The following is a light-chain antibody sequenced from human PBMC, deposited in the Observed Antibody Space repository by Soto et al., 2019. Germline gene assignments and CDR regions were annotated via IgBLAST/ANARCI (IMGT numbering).Light chain of an antibody. CDR1: QSISSSY. Sequence: EIVLTQSPGTLSLSPWKRATLSCRASQSISSSYLAWYQQRPGQAPRLLIYGASSRATGIPDRFSGSGSGTEFTLTISRLEPEDFAVYYCQQYNNWPLTFGGGTKVDIK. J-gene: IGKJ4*01. CDR3: QQYNNWPLT. CDR2: GAS. V-gene: IGKV3-20*01.